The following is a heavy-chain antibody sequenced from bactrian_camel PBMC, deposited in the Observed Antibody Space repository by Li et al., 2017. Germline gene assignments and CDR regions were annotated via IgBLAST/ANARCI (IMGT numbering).Heavy chain of an antibody. CDR1: GSVASGYC. D-gene: IGHD2*01. J-gene: IGHJ6*01. CDR3: TAVEYCSGGYRGLGDFGF. Sequence: HVQLVESGGGSVQAGGSLRLSCAASGSVASGYCMTWFRQAPGKEREWIALIDADDGSRTNYAESVKGRFTISQDKARNTLYLQMNSLKPEDTAMYYCTAVEYCSGGYRGLGDFGFWGQGTQVTVS. V-gene: IGHV3S54*01. CDR2: IDADDGSRT.